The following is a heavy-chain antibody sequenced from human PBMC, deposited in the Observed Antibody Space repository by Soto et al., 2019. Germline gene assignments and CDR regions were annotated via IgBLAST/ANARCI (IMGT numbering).Heavy chain of an antibody. Sequence: KHQGKGLEWIGEINHSGSTNYNPSLKSRVTISVDTSKNQFSLKLSSVTAADTAVYYFSFQAQDGIQYHCTVSAFLLTRSSDL. J-gene: IGHJ2*01. V-gene: IGHV4-34*01. D-gene: IGHD1-1*01. CDR2: INHSGST. CDR3: SFQAQDGIQYHCTVSAFLLTRSSDL.